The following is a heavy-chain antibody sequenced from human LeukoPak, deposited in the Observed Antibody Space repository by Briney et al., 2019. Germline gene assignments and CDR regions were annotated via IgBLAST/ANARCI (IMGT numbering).Heavy chain of an antibody. CDR2: INPNSGGT. J-gene: IGHJ4*02. V-gene: IGHV1-2*02. CDR3: ARDSLFDY. Sequence: GASVTVSYTASGYTFTGYYMHWVRQAPGQGLEWMGWINPNSGGTNYAQKFQGRVTMTRDTSISTAYMELSRLRSDDTAVYYCARDSLFDYWGQGTLVTVSS. CDR1: GYTFTGYY.